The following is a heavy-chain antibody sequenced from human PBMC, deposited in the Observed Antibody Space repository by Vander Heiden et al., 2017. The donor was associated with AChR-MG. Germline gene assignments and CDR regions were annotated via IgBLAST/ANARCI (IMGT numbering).Heavy chain of an antibody. CDR1: GFTFSSYP. CDR3: ARGFRGVGLYFDY. Sequence: QVQLVESGGGVVQPGRSLRLSCAASGFTFSSYPMHWVRQAPGKGLEWVAVISYDGSNKYYADSVKGRFTISRDNSKNTLDLQMNSLRAEDTAVYYCARGFRGVGLYFDYWGQGTLVTVSS. V-gene: IGHV3-30-3*01. CDR2: ISYDGSNK. J-gene: IGHJ4*02. D-gene: IGHD1-26*01.